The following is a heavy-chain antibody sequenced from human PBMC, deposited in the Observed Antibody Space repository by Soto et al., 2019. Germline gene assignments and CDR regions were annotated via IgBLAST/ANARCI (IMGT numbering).Heavy chain of an antibody. V-gene: IGHV3-74*01. CDR1: GFTFGSYW. Sequence: EVQLVESGGGSAQTGGSLRISCATSGFTFGSYWMDWVRQAPGKGLEWVSRINGDGSITTYADAVKGRFTISRDSAGNTLYLKMNNLRADDTAVYYCSRETLWFGESLKSGGRGTLVTVSS. J-gene: IGHJ4*02. CDR2: INGDGSIT. D-gene: IGHD3-10*01. CDR3: SRETLWFGESLKS.